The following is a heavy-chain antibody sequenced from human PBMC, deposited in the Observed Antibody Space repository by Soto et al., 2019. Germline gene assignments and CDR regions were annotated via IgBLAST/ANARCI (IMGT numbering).Heavy chain of an antibody. D-gene: IGHD1-26*01. CDR2: VFYSGRT. CDR3: CGFKSPTILCY. Sequence: SETLSLTCTVSGGSISSAPSYWAWIRQPPGKGLEWIGHVFYSGRTTYSPSLRSRVSISADTSKNQFSLKLSSMTAADAAVYFCCGFKSPTILCYCGQGTPVIVSS. CDR1: GGSISSAPSY. V-gene: IGHV4-39*01. J-gene: IGHJ4*02.